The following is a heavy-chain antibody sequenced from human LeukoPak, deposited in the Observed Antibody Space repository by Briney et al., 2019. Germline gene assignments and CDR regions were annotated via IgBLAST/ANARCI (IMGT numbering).Heavy chain of an antibody. CDR2: IYSGGST. Sequence: GGSLRLSCAASGFTFSSYDMSWVRQAPGKGLEWVSGIYSGGSTYYADSVKGRFTISRDNSKNTLYLQMNSLRAEDTAVYYCARAGLVYYFDYWGQGTLVTVSS. CDR1: GFTFSSYD. J-gene: IGHJ4*02. V-gene: IGHV3-53*01. CDR3: ARAGLVYYFDY. D-gene: IGHD3/OR15-3a*01.